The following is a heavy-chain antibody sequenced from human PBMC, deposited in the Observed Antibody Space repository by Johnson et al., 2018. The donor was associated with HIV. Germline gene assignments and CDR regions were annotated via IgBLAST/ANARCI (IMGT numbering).Heavy chain of an antibody. J-gene: IGHJ3*02. Sequence: QVQLVESGGGVVQPGRSLRLSCAASGFTFSSYGMHWVRQAPGKGLEWVAVISYDGSNKYYVDSVKGRFTISRDNAKNTLYLQMNSLRAEDTAVYYCARGPIADVAVDIWGQGTLVTVSS. CDR1: GFTFSSYG. CDR3: ARGPIADVAVDI. V-gene: IGHV3-30*03. D-gene: IGHD3-16*02. CDR2: ISYDGSNK.